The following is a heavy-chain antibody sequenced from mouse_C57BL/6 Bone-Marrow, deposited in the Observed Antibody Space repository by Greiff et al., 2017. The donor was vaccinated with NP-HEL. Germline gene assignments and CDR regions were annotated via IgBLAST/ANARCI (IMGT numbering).Heavy chain of an antibody. J-gene: IGHJ3*01. CDR1: GYTFTSYW. CDR3: ARLPPGFAY. V-gene: IGHV1-59*01. Sequence: QVQLQQPGAELVRPGTSVKLSCKASGYTFTSYWMHWVKQRPGHGLEWIGVIDPSDSYTNYNQKFKGKATLTVDTSSSTAYMQLSSLTSEDSAVYYCARLPPGFAYWGQGTLVTVSA. CDR2: IDPSDSYT.